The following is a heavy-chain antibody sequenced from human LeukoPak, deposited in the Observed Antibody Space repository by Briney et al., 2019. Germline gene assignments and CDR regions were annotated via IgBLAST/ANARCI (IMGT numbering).Heavy chain of an antibody. CDR3: ARDELEGYYY. D-gene: IGHD5-18*01. CDR2: IRGSCGST. Sequence: GGSVRLSCASSGFIFRNYSMSWVRQARAKGLEGVSGIRGSCGSTVYVDSVKGRFTISRDNSKNIMYLQMNSLRAEDTAVYYCARDELEGYYYWGQGTLVTVSS. V-gene: IGHV3-23*01. CDR1: GFIFRNYS. J-gene: IGHJ4*02.